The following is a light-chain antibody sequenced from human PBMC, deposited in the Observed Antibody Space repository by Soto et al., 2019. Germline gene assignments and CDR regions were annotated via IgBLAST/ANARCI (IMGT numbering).Light chain of an antibody. CDR1: QSVSSNY. V-gene: IGKV3-20*01. J-gene: IGKJ2*01. CDR3: QQYGSSPPEYT. CDR2: DAS. Sequence: EIVLTQSPGTLSLSPGERAALSCRASQSVSSNYLAWYQQKPGRAPRLLIYDASSRATGIPDRFSGGGSGTDFILTISRLEPQDFAVYYCQQYGSSPPEYTFGQGTKLEIK.